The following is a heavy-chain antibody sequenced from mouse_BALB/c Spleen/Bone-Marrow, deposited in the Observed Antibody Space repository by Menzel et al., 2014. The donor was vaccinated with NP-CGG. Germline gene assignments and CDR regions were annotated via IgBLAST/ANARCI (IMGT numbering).Heavy chain of an antibody. CDR3: TRSGRYYFDY. J-gene: IGHJ2*02. V-gene: IGHV1-5*01. D-gene: IGHD3-1*01. CDR2: IYPGNSDT. CDR1: GYTFTSYW. Sequence: EVQLQQSGTVLARPGASVKMSCKASGYTFTSYWMHWVKQRPGQGLEWIGAIYPGNSDTSYNQKFKGKAKLTAVTSTCTAYMELSSLTNEASAVYYCTRSGRYYFDYCGQGTSLPVSS.